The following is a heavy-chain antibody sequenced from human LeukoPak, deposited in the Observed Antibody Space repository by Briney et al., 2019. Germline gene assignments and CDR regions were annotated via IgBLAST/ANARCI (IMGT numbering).Heavy chain of an antibody. J-gene: IGHJ4*02. Sequence: PGGSLRLSCVGSGFTFSRSGIHWVRQAPGKGLEWVAFIRYDAINEYYADSVKGRFTISRDNSKNTLYLQMNSLRAEDTAVYYCARRAGAYSHPYDYWGQGTLVTVSS. CDR1: GFTFSRSG. CDR3: ARRAGAYSHPYDY. CDR2: IRYDAINE. D-gene: IGHD4/OR15-4a*01. V-gene: IGHV3-33*01.